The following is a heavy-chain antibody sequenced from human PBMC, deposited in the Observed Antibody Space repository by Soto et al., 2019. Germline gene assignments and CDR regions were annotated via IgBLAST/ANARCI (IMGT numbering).Heavy chain of an antibody. CDR1: GYSFTTYG. Sequence: QGLLVQSGAEVKQPGASVKVSCKASGYSFTTYGISWVRQAPGQGLEWMGWISGYNGDTNNAQKFQDRATXTXXXSXXTAYLELRSLTSDDTAVYYCAKNGHPPYYYYGMDVWGQGTTVTVSS. V-gene: IGHV1-18*01. CDR3: AKNGHPPYYYYGMDV. J-gene: IGHJ6*02. D-gene: IGHD2-8*01. CDR2: ISGYNGDT.